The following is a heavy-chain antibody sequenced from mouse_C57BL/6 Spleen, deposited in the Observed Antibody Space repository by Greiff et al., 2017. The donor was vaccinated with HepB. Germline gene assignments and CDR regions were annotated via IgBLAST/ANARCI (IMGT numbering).Heavy chain of an antibody. CDR3: AANWDDWYFDV. CDR2: IYPGDGDT. CDR1: GYAFSSYW. J-gene: IGHJ1*03. Sequence: VQVVESGAELVKPGASVKISCKASGYAFSSYWMNWVKQRPGKGLEWIGQIYPGDGDTNYNGKFKGKATLTADKSSSTAYMQLSSLTSEDSAVYFCAANWDDWYFDVWGTGTTVTVSS. V-gene: IGHV1-80*01. D-gene: IGHD4-1*01.